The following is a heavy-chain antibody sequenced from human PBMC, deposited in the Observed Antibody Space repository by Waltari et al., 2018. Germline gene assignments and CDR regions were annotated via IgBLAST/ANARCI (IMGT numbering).Heavy chain of an antibody. J-gene: IGHJ4*02. CDR3: TTEVFTYYDILFSFDY. CDR1: GFTFRTAW. Sequence: EVQLVESGGGLVKPGGSLRLSCAASGFTFRTAWLSGVRRAPGKVMEWVGRIKSKTDGGTTDYAAPVKGRFTISRDDSKNTLYLQMNSLKTEDTAVYYCTTEVFTYYDILFSFDYWGQGTLVTVSS. V-gene: IGHV3-15*01. D-gene: IGHD3-9*01. CDR2: IKSKTDGGTT.